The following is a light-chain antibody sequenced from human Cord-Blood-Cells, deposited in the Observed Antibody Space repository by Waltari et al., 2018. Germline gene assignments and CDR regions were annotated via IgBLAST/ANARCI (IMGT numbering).Light chain of an antibody. CDR1: SSDVGGYNY. CDR2: DVS. CDR3: SSYTSSSTWV. V-gene: IGLV2-14*03. J-gene: IGLJ3*02. Sequence: QSALTQPASVPGSPGQPLTISCTVTSSDVGGYNYVSWYQQHPGKAPKLMIYDVSNRPSGVSNRFSGSKSGNTASLTISGLQAEDEADYYCSSYTSSSTWVFGGGTKLTVL.